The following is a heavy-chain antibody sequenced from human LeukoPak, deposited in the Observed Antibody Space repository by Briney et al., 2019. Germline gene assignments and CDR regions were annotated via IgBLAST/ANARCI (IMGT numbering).Heavy chain of an antibody. CDR3: ARASLEWFNDAFDI. D-gene: IGHD3-3*01. J-gene: IGHJ3*02. Sequence: SETLSLTCTVSGCTISSYYWSWIRQPAGKGLEWIGRIYTTGSTNYNPSLKSRVTMSVDTSKNQLTLKLSAVTAADTAVYYCARASLEWFNDAFDIWGQGTMVTVSS. V-gene: IGHV4-4*07. CDR1: GCTISSYY. CDR2: IYTTGST.